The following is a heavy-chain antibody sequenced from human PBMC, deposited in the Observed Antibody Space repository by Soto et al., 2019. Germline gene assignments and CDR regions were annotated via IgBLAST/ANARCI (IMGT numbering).Heavy chain of an antibody. V-gene: IGHV1-46*01. CDR2: INPSGGST. CDR1: GYTFTSYY. J-gene: IGHJ5*02. D-gene: IGHD1-7*01. CDR3: ARDRRLITGTTYWFDP. Sequence: GASVKVSCKASGYTFTSYYMHWVRQAPGQGLEWMGIINPSGGSTSYAQKLQGRVTMTRDTSTSTVYIELSSLRSEDTAVYYCARDRRLITGTTYWFDPWGQGTLVTVSS.